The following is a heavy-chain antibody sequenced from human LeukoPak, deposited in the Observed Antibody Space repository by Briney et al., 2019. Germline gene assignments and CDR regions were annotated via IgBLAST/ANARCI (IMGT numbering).Heavy chain of an antibody. Sequence: GGSLRLSCAASGFTFSSYGMHWVRQAPGKGLEWVAFIRYDGSNKYYADSVKGRFTISRDNSKNTLYLQMNSLRAEDTAVYYCAREDNYGDYAFDYWGQGTLVTVSS. CDR3: AREDNYGDYAFDY. V-gene: IGHV3-30*02. CDR1: GFTFSSYG. D-gene: IGHD4-17*01. CDR2: IRYDGSNK. J-gene: IGHJ4*02.